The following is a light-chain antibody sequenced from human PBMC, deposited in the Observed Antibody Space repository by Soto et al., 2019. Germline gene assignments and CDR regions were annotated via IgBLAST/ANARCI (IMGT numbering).Light chain of an antibody. V-gene: IGKV1-9*01. CDR2: AAS. Sequence: DIQLTQSPSFLSASVGDRVTITCRASQGISSYLAWYQQKPGKAPKLLIYAASTLQSGVPSRFSGSGSGTEFTLTISSLHPDDFATYYCQQYNSYPLTFGGGTKVDIK. CDR1: QGISSY. CDR3: QQYNSYPLT. J-gene: IGKJ4*01.